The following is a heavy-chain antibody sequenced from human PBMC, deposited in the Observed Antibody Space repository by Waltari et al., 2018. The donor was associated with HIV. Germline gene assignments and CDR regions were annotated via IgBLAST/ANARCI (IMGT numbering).Heavy chain of an antibody. CDR1: GFTFTTSW. CDR2: INPDGTDT. CDR3: ARGKDCGGGTCDGYHYYGMDV. D-gene: IGHD2-15*01. J-gene: IGHJ6*02. V-gene: IGHV3-74*01. Sequence: EVQLVESGGGLVQPGGSLRLSCAASGFTFTTSWVHWVRTAPGKGLVWVSRINPDGTDTRYADSVKGRFTISRDNAKNTVYLQVNSLRGEDTSVYYCARGKDCGGGTCDGYHYYGMDVWGQGTTVTVSS.